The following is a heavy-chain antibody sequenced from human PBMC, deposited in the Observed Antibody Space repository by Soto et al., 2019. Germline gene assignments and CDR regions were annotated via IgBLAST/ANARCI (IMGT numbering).Heavy chain of an antibody. CDR1: GFTFSNAW. CDR3: TTDMGSHYYYGMDV. D-gene: IGHD2-15*01. CDR2: IKSKTDGGTT. Sequence: EVQLVESGGGLVKPGGSLRLSCAASGFTFSNAWMSWVRQSPGKGLEWVGRIKSKTDGGTTDYAAPVKGRFTISRDDSKNTLYLQMNSLKTEDTAVYYCTTDMGSHYYYGMDVWGQGTTVTVSS. V-gene: IGHV3-15*01. J-gene: IGHJ6*02.